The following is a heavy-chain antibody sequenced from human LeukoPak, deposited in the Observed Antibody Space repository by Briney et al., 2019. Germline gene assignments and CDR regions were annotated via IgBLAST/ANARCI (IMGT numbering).Heavy chain of an antibody. Sequence: VASVMVSCKASGYTFTKYYIHWVRQAPGQGLEGMGIINPSAGSKNYAQKFQGRVTFTRDTSTSTVYMNVSNLRSEDTAVYYCARESLGSYKTVVIVARGHDAFDMWGQGTMVTVSS. V-gene: IGHV1-46*01. D-gene: IGHD3-22*01. CDR1: GYTFTKYY. CDR2: INPSAGSK. J-gene: IGHJ3*02. CDR3: ARESLGSYKTVVIVARGHDAFDM.